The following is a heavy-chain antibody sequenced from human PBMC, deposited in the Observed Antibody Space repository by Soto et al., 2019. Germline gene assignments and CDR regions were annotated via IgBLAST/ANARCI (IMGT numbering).Heavy chain of an antibody. Sequence: SETLSLTCTVSGGSITTYSWSWIRQPPGKGLEWIGYIYYSGSTSYNPSLKGRVTMSLGTSKNQFSLKMTSVTAADTAVYYCARVGTDAWSWFDPWGQGTLVTVS. D-gene: IGHD2-21*02. J-gene: IGHJ5*02. CDR3: ARVGTDAWSWFDP. V-gene: IGHV4-59*01. CDR1: GGSITTYS. CDR2: IYYSGST.